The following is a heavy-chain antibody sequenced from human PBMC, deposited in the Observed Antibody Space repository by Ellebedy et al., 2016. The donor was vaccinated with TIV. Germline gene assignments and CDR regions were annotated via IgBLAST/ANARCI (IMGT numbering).Heavy chain of an antibody. J-gene: IGHJ5*02. CDR3: ARERDFYGSSSYFEMGA. CDR2: ISSGGGTT. D-gene: IGHD3-10*01. Sequence: GESLKISXAASGFTFSSYSMNWARQAPGKGLEWISYISSGGGTTQYADSVNGRFTISRDDAKNSVSLLMNSLRVEDTAVYYCARERDFYGSSSYFEMGAWGPGTLVTVS. V-gene: IGHV3-48*04. CDR1: GFTFSSYS.